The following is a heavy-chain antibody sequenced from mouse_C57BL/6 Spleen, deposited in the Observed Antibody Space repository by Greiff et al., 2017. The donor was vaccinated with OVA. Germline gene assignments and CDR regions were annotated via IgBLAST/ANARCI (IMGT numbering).Heavy chain of an antibody. J-gene: IGHJ1*03. D-gene: IGHD2-10*02. CDR2: ISYDGSN. CDR1: GYSITSGYY. CDR3: ARGYGNFYWYFDV. V-gene: IGHV3-6*01. Sequence: EVHLVESGPGLVKPSQSLSLTCSVTGYSITSGYYWNWIRQFPGNKLEWMGYISYDGSNNYNPSLKNRISITRDTSKNQFFLKLNSVTTEDTATYYCARGYGNFYWYFDVWGTGTTVTVSS.